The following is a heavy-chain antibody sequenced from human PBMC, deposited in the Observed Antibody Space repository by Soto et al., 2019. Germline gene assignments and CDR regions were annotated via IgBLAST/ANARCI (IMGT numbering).Heavy chain of an antibody. CDR3: ASSLLVGYGLEGESD. D-gene: IGHD5-18*01. CDR1: GYTFTSYG. V-gene: IGHV1-18*01. Sequence: QVQLVQSGAEVKKPGASVKVSCKASGYTFTSYGISWVRQAPGQRLEWMGWISAYNGNTNYAQKRQGRVTMTTDTSTRAAYMERRSLRADDTAGYYCASSLLVGYGLEGESDWGQGNLVNVSS. J-gene: IGHJ4*02. CDR2: ISAYNGNT.